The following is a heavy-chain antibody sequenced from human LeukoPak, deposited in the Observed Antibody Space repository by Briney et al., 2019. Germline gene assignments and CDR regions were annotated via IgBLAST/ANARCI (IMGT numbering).Heavy chain of an antibody. CDR2: ISGSGGST. CDR3: AKEGGLQSLPYTWFDP. D-gene: IGHD5-24*01. CDR1: GFTFSSYA. Sequence: GGPLRLSCAGSGFTFSSYAMSWVRQAPGKGLEWVSAISGSGGSTYYADSVKGRFTISRDNSKNTLYLLMTSLRAEDTALYYCAKEGGLQSLPYTWFDPWGQGTLVTVS. J-gene: IGHJ5*02. V-gene: IGHV3-23*01.